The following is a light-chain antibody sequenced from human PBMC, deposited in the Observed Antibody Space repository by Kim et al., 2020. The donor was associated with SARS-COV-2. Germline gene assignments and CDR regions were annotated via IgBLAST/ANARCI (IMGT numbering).Light chain of an antibody. V-gene: IGLV2-14*03. CDR3: SSYTSSSTSYV. CDR2: DVS. J-gene: IGLJ1*01. Sequence: QSVLTQPASVSGSPGQSITISCTGTSSDVGGYNFVSWYQHHPGKAPKLMIYDVSKRPSGVSNRFSGSKSGNTASLTISGLQAEDEADYYCSSYTSSSTSYVFGTGTKVTVL. CDR1: SSDVGGYNF.